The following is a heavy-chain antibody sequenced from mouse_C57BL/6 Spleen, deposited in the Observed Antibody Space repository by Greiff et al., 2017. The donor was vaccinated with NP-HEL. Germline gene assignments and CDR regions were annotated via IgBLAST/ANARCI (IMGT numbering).Heavy chain of an antibody. CDR1: GYSFTSYY. J-gene: IGHJ4*01. CDR3: ARMGRGVYAMDY. CDR2: IYPGSGNT. Sequence: QVQLKESGPELVKPGASVKISCKASGYSFTSYYIHWVKQRPGQGLEWIGWIYPGSGNTKYNEKFKGKATLTADTSSSTAYMQLSSLTSEDSAVYYCARMGRGVYAMDYWGQGTSVTVSS. D-gene: IGHD4-1*01. V-gene: IGHV1-66*01.